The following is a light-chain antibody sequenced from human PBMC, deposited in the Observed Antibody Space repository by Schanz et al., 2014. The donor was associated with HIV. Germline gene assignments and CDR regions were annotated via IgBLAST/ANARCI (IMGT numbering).Light chain of an antibody. CDR1: SSDVGSYNL. J-gene: IGLJ2*01. Sequence: QSALTQPASVSGSPGQSITISCTGTSSDVGSYNLVSWYQQHPGKAPKLMIYEGSKRPSGVSNRFSGSKSGNTASLTISGLQAEDEADYYCCSYTTNRTVTFGGGTKLTVL. CDR3: CSYTTNRTVT. CDR2: EGS. V-gene: IGLV2-23*01.